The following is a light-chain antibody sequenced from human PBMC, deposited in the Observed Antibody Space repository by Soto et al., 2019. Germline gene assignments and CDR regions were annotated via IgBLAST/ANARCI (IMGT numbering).Light chain of an antibody. CDR2: DAS. Sequence: DIQMTQSPSSLSASVGDRVTITCQPSQDISYFLSWYQQKPGKAPNILIYDASKLETGVPSRFSGSGSVTHFNLTINALQPEEVATYYCQQYDKFPPTFGQGTKIEI. CDR3: QQYDKFPPT. CDR1: QDISYF. J-gene: IGKJ2*01. V-gene: IGKV1-33*01.